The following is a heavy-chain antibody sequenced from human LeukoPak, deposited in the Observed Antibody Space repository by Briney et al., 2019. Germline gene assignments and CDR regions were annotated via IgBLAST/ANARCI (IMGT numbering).Heavy chain of an antibody. Sequence: GGSLRLSCAASGFTFSSYWMHWVRQAPGKGLVWVSRINTDGSSTGYADSVKGRFTISRDNAKNTLYLQMNSLRAEDTAVYYCARESGAAAPGYWGQGTLVTDSS. D-gene: IGHD6-13*01. CDR3: ARESGAAAPGY. J-gene: IGHJ4*02. CDR2: INTDGSST. V-gene: IGHV3-74*01. CDR1: GFTFSSYW.